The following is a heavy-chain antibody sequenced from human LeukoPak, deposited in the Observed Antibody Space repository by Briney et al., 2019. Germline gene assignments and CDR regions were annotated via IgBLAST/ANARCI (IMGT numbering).Heavy chain of an antibody. V-gene: IGHV1-69*02. CDR3: ARSVASPDAGRGNWFDP. CDR2: VIPIVGIT. D-gene: IGHD3-10*01. Sequence: SVKVSCKASGGTLISYPISWVRQAPGQGVEWMGRVIPIVGITNYGQKFQGRVTLTADISTNTAYMELSGLTFDDTAMYYCARSVASPDAGRGNWFDPWGQGTLVTVSS. CDR1: GGTLISYP. J-gene: IGHJ5*02.